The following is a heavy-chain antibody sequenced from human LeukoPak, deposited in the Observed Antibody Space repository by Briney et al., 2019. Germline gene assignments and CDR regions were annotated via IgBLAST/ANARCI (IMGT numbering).Heavy chain of an antibody. CDR2: INHSGST. CDR1: GGSFSGYY. V-gene: IGHV4-34*01. CDR3: ARLFGDAVAGRVSVWYFDL. J-gene: IGHJ2*01. D-gene: IGHD6-19*01. Sequence: RPSDTLSLTCAVYGGSFSGYYWSWIRQPPGKGLEWIGEINHSGSTNYNPSLKSRVTISVDTSENQFSLRLSSVTAADTAVYYCARLFGDAVAGRVSVWYFDLWGRGTLVTVSS.